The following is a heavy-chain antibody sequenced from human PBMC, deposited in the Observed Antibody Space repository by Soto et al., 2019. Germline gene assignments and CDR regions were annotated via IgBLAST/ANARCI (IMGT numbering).Heavy chain of an antibody. CDR3: ARRGSGSIRLPSWFDP. Sequence: SETLSLTCAVYGGSFSGYYWSWIRQPPGKGLGWIGEINHSGSTNYNPSLKSRVTISVDTSKNQFSLKLSSVTAADTAVYYCARRGSGSIRLPSWFDPWGQGTLVTVSS. V-gene: IGHV4-34*01. CDR1: GGSFSGYY. J-gene: IGHJ5*02. D-gene: IGHD3-3*01. CDR2: INHSGST.